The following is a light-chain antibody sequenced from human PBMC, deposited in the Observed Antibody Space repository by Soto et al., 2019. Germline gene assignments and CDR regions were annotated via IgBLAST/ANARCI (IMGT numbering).Light chain of an antibody. CDR2: GTS. Sequence: EIVLTQSPGTLSLSPGERATLACRASQSVRSTSLAWYQQRSGQAPSLLIYGTSSRATGIPDRFSGGGSGTDFTLTISRLEPEDFAVYYCQHYNRSPPITFGQGTRLEIK. J-gene: IGKJ5*01. CDR1: QSVRSTS. V-gene: IGKV3-20*01. CDR3: QHYNRSPPIT.